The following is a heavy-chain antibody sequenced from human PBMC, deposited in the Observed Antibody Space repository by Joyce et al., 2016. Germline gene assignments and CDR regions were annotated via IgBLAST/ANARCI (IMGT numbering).Heavy chain of an antibody. CDR1: GYTFTNYA. D-gene: IGHD2-21*01. CDR3: AREARMSIDFDY. J-gene: IGHJ4*02. Sequence: QVQLVQSGAEVKKPGASVKVSCKASGYTFTNYAMHWVRQDPGQRLEWMGWINAGNGNTKYSQEFQGRVTITRDTSASTAYMELSSLRSEDTAVYYCAREARMSIDFDYWGQGTLVTVSS. CDR2: INAGNGNT. V-gene: IGHV1-3*01.